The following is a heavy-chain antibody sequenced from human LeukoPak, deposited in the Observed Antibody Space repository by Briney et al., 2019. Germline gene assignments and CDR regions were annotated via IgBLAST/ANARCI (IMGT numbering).Heavy chain of an antibody. CDR2: INWNGGST. CDR3: ARAWIQLWFNWFDP. Sequence: PGGSLRLSCAASGFTFDDYGMSWVRQAPGKGLEWVSGINWNGGSTGYADSVKGRFTISRDNAKNSLYLQMNSLRAEDTALYHCARAWIQLWFNWFDPWGQGTLVTVSS. CDR1: GFTFDDYG. V-gene: IGHV3-20*01. D-gene: IGHD5-18*01. J-gene: IGHJ5*02.